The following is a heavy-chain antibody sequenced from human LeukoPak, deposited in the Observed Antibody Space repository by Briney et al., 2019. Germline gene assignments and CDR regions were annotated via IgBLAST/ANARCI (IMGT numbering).Heavy chain of an antibody. D-gene: IGHD4/OR15-4a*01. V-gene: IGHV6-1*01. J-gene: IGHJ4*02. CDR1: GDSVSSNSAA. Sequence: SQTLSLTCAISGDSVSSNSAALNWIRQSPSRGLEWLGRTYYRSKWYNDYAVTVKSRITINPDTSKNQFSLQLNSVTPEDTAVYYCAREDYRRVGYFDYWGQGTLVTVSS. CDR3: AREDYRRVGYFDY. CDR2: TYYRSKWYN.